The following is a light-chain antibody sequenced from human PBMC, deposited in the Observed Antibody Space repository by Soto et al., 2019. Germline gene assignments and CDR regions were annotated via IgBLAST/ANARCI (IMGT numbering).Light chain of an antibody. V-gene: IGKV3-20*01. CDR2: GAS. Sequence: EVMLTQSPGTLSLSPGERATLSCRASQSVSSNYLVWYQQKSGQAPRLLIYGASNRATGIPDRFSRSGSGTDFTLTIRRLEPEDFAIYSCQQYDTSPRTFGQGTKVEFK. J-gene: IGKJ1*01. CDR1: QSVSSNY. CDR3: QQYDTSPRT.